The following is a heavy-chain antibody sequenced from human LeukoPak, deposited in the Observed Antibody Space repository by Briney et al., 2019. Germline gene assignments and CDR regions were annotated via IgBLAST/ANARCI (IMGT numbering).Heavy chain of an antibody. D-gene: IGHD3-9*01. Sequence: GGALRLSCAASGFTFSSYSMNWVRQAPGKGLGWVSSISSSSSYIYYADSVKGRFTISRDNAKNSLYLQMNSLRAEDTAVYYCARVGRDWYFEFDYWGQGTLVTVSS. CDR1: GFTFSSYS. CDR3: ARVGRDWYFEFDY. V-gene: IGHV3-21*01. J-gene: IGHJ4*02. CDR2: ISSSSSYI.